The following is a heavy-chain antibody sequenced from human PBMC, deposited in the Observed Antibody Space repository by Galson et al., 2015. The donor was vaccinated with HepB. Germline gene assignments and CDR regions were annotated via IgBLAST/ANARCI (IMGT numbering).Heavy chain of an antibody. CDR3: ARTKTGGSFDS. Sequence: PALVKPTQTLTLTCTFSGFSLTTSGMYVSWIRQPPGKALECPARIDWDDAKYYSTSLRTRLTISKDTSKNQVVLTMTNMDPVDTATYYCARTKTGGSFDSWGQGTLVTVSS. CDR2: IDWDDAK. J-gene: IGHJ4*02. CDR1: GFSLTTSGMY. D-gene: IGHD3-16*01. V-gene: IGHV2-70*11.